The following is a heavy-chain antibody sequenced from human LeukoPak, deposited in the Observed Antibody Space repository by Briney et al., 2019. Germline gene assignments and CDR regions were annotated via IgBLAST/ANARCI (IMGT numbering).Heavy chain of an antibody. CDR2: ISGSGSTT. V-gene: IGHV3-23*01. J-gene: IGHJ4*02. CDR3: ARYFDSSGYYGLHDN. Sequence: PGGSLRLSCAASGFTFNNYAMSWVRQAPGKGLEWVSGISGSGSTTYYADFVKGRFTISRDNSKNTLYLQMNGLRAEDTAIYHCARYFDSSGYYGLHDNWGQGTLVTVSS. D-gene: IGHD3-22*01. CDR1: GFTFNNYA.